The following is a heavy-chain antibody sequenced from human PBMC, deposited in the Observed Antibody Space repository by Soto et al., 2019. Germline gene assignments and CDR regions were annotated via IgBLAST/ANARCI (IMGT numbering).Heavy chain of an antibody. CDR1: GGSFSGFY. CDR2: INHSGST. V-gene: IGHV4-34*01. Sequence: SETLSLTCGVYGGSFSGFYWNWIRQPPGKGLEWIGDINHSGSTNYNPSLKSRVTMSVDTSKNQFSLRLTSVTVADTAVYYCARGVPDSNTWTLEGDYWGQGTLVTVSS. CDR3: ARGVPDSNTWTLEGDY. D-gene: IGHD6-13*01. J-gene: IGHJ4*02.